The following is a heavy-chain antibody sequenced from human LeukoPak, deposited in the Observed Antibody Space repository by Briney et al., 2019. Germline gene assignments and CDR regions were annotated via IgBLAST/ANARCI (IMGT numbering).Heavy chain of an antibody. D-gene: IGHD5/OR15-5a*01. CDR2: IFCSGSA. CDR1: GGTISSYY. V-gene: IGHV4-59*08. Sequence: PSETLSLTCTVSGGTISSYYWNWIRQPPGKELEWIAFIFCSGSAHYNPSLTSRVTISVDTSKNPFSLRLTSVTAADTAVYYCARHSVGSPHYFDYWGQGTPVTVSS. J-gene: IGHJ4*02. CDR3: ARHSVGSPHYFDY.